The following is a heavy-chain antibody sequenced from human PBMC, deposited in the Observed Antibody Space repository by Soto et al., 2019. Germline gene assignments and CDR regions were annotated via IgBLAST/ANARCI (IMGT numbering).Heavy chain of an antibody. Sequence: EVQLLESGGGLVQPGGSLRLYCAASGFTFSSYAMTWVRQAPGKGLEWVSAISASSDSTYYADSVKGRFTISRDNSKNTLYVQMNSLRAEDTAVYYCAKVGDSSVWYYFDYWGQGTLVTVSS. CDR3: AKVGDSSVWYYFDY. CDR2: ISASSDST. CDR1: GFTFSSYA. J-gene: IGHJ4*02. V-gene: IGHV3-23*01. D-gene: IGHD6-19*01.